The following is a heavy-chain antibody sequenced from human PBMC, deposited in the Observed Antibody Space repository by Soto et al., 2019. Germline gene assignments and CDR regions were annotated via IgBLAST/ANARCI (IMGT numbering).Heavy chain of an antibody. J-gene: IGHJ1*01. D-gene: IGHD3-22*01. CDR1: GGTFSNYA. Sequence: QVQLVQSGAEVKKPGSSVKVSCKASGGTFSNYALSWVRQAPGQGLEWMGDIIPIFGTTNNAQKFQGRVTXPXXXAXXTAYMELSSLRSEDTAVYYCASRGDLDYDDASGYGWGQGTLVTVSS. CDR3: ASRGDLDYDDASGYG. CDR2: IIPIFGTT. V-gene: IGHV1-69*05.